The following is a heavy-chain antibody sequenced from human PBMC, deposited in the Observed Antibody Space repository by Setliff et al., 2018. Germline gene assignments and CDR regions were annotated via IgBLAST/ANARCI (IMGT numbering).Heavy chain of an antibody. D-gene: IGHD3-3*01. CDR3: VGSGYYIAGDAFDI. CDR2: IYYSGST. J-gene: IGHJ3*02. Sequence: SETLSLTCTVSGGSISSGGYYWSWIRQHPGKGLEWIGYIYYSGSTYYNPSLKSRVTISVDTSKNQFSLKLSSVTAADTAVYYCVGSGYYIAGDAFDIWGQGTMVTVSS. V-gene: IGHV4-31*03. CDR1: GGSISSGGYY.